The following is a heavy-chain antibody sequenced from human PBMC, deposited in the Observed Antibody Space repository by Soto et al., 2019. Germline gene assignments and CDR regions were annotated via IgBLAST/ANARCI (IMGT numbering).Heavy chain of an antibody. D-gene: IGHD3-3*01. V-gene: IGHV3-30*18. CDR1: GFTFSSYG. CDR2: ISYDGSNK. Sequence: PGGSLSLSCAASGFTFSSYGMHWVRQAPGKGLEWVAVISYDGSNKYYADSVKGRFTISRDNSKNTLYLQMNSLRAEDTAVYYCAKDGVLRFLEWLLSPLDYGMDVWGQGTTVTVSS. J-gene: IGHJ6*02. CDR3: AKDGVLRFLEWLLSPLDYGMDV.